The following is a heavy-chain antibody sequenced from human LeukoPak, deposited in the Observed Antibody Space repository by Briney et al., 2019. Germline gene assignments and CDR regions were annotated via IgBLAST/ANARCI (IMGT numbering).Heavy chain of an antibody. CDR3: ARDVEVGATVDY. Sequence: VASVKVSCKASGYTFTSYGISWVRQAPGQGLEWMGWISAYNGNTNYAQKLQGRVTMTTDTSTSTAYMELRSLRAEDTAVYHCARDVEVGATVDYWGQGTLVTVSS. V-gene: IGHV1-18*01. D-gene: IGHD1-26*01. CDR2: ISAYNGNT. CDR1: GYTFTSYG. J-gene: IGHJ4*02.